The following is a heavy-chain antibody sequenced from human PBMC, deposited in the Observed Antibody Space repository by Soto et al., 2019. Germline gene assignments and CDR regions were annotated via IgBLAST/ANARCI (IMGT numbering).Heavy chain of an antibody. J-gene: IGHJ5*02. D-gene: IGHD2-15*01. Sequence: QVQLVESGGGVVQPGRSLRLSCAASGFTFSSYAMHWVRQAPGKGLEWVAVISYDGSNKYYADSVKGRFTISRDNSKNPLYLQMNSLSAEDTAVYYCARDFEVVAATPGWFDPWGQGTLVTVSS. CDR3: ARDFEVVAATPGWFDP. CDR2: ISYDGSNK. V-gene: IGHV3-30-3*01. CDR1: GFTFSSYA.